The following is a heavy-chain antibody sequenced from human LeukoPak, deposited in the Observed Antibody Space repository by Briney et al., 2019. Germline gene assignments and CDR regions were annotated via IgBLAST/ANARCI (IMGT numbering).Heavy chain of an antibody. CDR2: VDPEDDET. CDR3: ATGLPQGGYSYALLRL. V-gene: IGHV1-69-2*01. J-gene: IGHJ4*02. Sequence: ATVKISCKVSGYTFTDYYMHWVKQAPGKGLEWMGLVDPEDDETIYAEKFQGRVTITADTSTDTAYMELSSLRSEDTAVYYCATGLPQGGYSYALLRLWGQGTLVTVSS. D-gene: IGHD5-18*01. CDR1: GYTFTDYY.